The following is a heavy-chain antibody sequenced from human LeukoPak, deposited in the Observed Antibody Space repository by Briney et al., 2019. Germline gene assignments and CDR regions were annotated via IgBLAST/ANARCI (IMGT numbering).Heavy chain of an antibody. CDR3: ASLGLYSSSRADY. V-gene: IGHV4-31*03. Sequence: SETLSLTCTVSGGSISSGGYYWSWIRQHPGKGLEWLGYIYYSGSTYYNPSLKSRVTISVDTSKNQFSLKLSSVTAADTAVYYCASLGLYSSSRADYWGQGTLVTVSS. CDR1: GGSISSGGYY. D-gene: IGHD6-13*01. J-gene: IGHJ4*02. CDR2: IYYSGST.